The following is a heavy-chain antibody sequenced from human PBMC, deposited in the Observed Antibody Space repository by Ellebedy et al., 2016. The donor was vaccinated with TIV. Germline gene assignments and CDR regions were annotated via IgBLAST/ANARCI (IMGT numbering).Heavy chain of an antibody. CDR3: ARGLGYHDTSGYYL. D-gene: IGHD3-22*01. Sequence: SVKVSCKASGGTFSSYAISWVRQAPGQGLEWMGGIIGMFGTTSYAQKFQGSVTIIADDSTSTAYMELSSLRSEDTAVYYCARGLGYHDTSGYYLWGRGTLVTVSA. CDR2: IIGMFGTT. J-gene: IGHJ4*02. CDR1: GGTFSSYA. V-gene: IGHV1-69*13.